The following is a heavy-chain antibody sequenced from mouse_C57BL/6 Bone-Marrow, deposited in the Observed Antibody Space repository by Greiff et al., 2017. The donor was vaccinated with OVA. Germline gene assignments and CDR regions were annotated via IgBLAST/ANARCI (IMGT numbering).Heavy chain of an antibody. V-gene: IGHV5-9*01. Sequence: EVKLQESGGGLVKPGESLKLSCAASGFTFSSYTMSWVRQTPEKRLEWVATISGGGGNTYYPDSVKGRFTISRDNAKNTLYLQMSSLRSEDTALYYCARQDYYGSRAYWGQGTLVTVSA. CDR3: ARQDYYGSRAY. CDR2: ISGGGGNT. D-gene: IGHD1-1*01. CDR1: GFTFSSYT. J-gene: IGHJ3*01.